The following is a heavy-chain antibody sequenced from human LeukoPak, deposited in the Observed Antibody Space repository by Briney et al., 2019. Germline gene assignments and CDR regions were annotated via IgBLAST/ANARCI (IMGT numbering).Heavy chain of an antibody. J-gene: IGHJ3*02. D-gene: IGHD3-10*01. CDR2: IGASGDNI. V-gene: IGHV3-23*01. CDR1: GFTFHNYA. Sequence: GGSLRLSCEASGFTFHNYAMAWVRQAPGKGLEYVSSIGASGDNIYYGGSVKGRFTISRDNSKNTLFLQMNSLRAEDTALYYCATQSPDYSIGPPYGSFNIWGQGTKVTVSS. CDR3: ATQSPDYSIGPPYGSFNI.